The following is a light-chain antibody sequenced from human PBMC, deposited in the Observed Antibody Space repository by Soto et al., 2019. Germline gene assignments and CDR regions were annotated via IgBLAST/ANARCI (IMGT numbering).Light chain of an antibody. CDR2: GTS. Sequence: ENVLTQSPGTLSLSPGERATLPCRASQSVTSSYLAWYQQKPGQAPSLLIYGTSSRATGIPDRFSGSGSGTDFTLTISRLEPEDFAVYYCQQYDTSHLTFGGGTRVEIK. CDR3: QQYDTSHLT. J-gene: IGKJ4*01. CDR1: QSVTSSY. V-gene: IGKV3-20*01.